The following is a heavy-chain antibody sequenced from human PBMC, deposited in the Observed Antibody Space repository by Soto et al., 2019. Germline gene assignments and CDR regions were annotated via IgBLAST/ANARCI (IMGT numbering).Heavy chain of an antibody. CDR3: AKSGLGLRYYFDC. CDR2: ISGSGGST. CDR1: GFTFSSYA. J-gene: IGHJ4*02. D-gene: IGHD5-12*01. Sequence: EVQLLESGGGLVQPGGSLRLSCAASGFTFSSYAMSWVRQAPGKGLQWVSAISGSGGSTHYADSVKGRFTISRDNSKNTLYLQMNSLSAEDTAVYYCAKSGLGLRYYFDCWGEGTLVTVSS. V-gene: IGHV3-23*01.